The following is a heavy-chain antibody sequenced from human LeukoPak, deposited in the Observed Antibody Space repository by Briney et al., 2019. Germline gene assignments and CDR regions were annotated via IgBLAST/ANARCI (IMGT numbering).Heavy chain of an antibody. Sequence: GASVKVSCKASGYTFTGYYMHWVRQAPGQGLEWMGWINPNSGGTNYAQKFQGRVTMTRDTSISTAYMELSRLRSDDTAVYYCARESSGDTANFDYWGQGTLVTVTS. CDR1: GYTFTGYY. CDR3: ARESSGDTANFDY. V-gene: IGHV1-2*02. J-gene: IGHJ4*02. CDR2: INPNSGGT. D-gene: IGHD5-18*01.